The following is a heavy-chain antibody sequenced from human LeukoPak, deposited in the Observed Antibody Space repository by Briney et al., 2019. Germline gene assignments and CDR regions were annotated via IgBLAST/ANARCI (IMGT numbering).Heavy chain of an antibody. V-gene: IGHV3-30*02. CDR3: AKGNYDFWSGYYFDY. CDR1: GLTFSRYG. CDR2: IRYDGSYK. Sequence: GGSLRLSCAASGLTFSRYGMHWVRQAPGKGLEWVAYIRYDGSYKHYADSVKGRFTISRDNSKNTLYLQMNSLRAEDTAVYYCAKGNYDFWSGYYFDYWGQGTLVTVSS. D-gene: IGHD3-3*01. J-gene: IGHJ4*02.